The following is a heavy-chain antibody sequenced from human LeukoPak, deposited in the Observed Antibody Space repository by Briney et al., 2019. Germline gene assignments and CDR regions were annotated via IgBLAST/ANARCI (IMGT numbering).Heavy chain of an antibody. CDR2: IIPIFGTA. V-gene: IGHV1-69*06. CDR1: GFTFSSYA. CDR3: ARWATRSTSMVAAKGRAFDI. J-gene: IGHJ3*02. Sequence: GGSLRLSCAASGFTFSSYAISWVRQAPGQGLEWMGGIIPIFGTANYAQKFQGRVTITADKSTSTAYMELSSLRSEDTAVYYCARWATRSTSMVAAKGRAFDIWGQGTMVTVSS. D-gene: IGHD2-15*01.